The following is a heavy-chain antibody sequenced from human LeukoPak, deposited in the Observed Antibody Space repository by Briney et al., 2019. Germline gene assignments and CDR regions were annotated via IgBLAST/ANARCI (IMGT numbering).Heavy chain of an antibody. D-gene: IGHD3/OR15-3a*01. CDR2: IVVGSGNT. CDR3: AARTDGRPPDFDY. V-gene: IGHV1-58*02. Sequence: GTSVKVSCKASGFTFTSSAMQWVRQAHGQRLEWVGWIVVGSGNTNYAQKFQERVTITRDMSTSTAYMELSSLRSEDTAVYYCAARTDGRPPDFDYWGQGTLVTVSS. J-gene: IGHJ4*02. CDR1: GFTFTSSA.